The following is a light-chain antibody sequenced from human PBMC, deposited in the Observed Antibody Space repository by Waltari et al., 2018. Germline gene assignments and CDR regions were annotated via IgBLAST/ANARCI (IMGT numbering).Light chain of an antibody. V-gene: IGLV2-14*03. Sequence: QSALAQPASVSGSPGQSITISCTVTGSDVGCYNYVSWYQQHPDKAPRLIIYDVTNRPSGVSNRFSGSKSGNTASLTIYGLQAADEADYYCSSYATSNILLFGGGTKLTVL. CDR3: SSYATSNILL. J-gene: IGLJ2*01. CDR2: DVT. CDR1: GSDVGCYNY.